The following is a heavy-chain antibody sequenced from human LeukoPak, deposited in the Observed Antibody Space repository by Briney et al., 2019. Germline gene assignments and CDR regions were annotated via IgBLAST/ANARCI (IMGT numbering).Heavy chain of an antibody. J-gene: IGHJ3*02. Sequence: HAETLKISCKGSVYSFTSYWIGWVRHMPAKGLGRMGVIYPGDSETRYSPSLHGQVTISADKSLTTALLHWGTLRTSATPTCYCASRRPGPDFWSAHVDFHIWGQGTMVVVSS. CDR3: ASRRPGPDFWSAHVDFHI. D-gene: IGHD3-3*01. CDR2: IYPGDSET. V-gene: IGHV5-51*01. CDR1: VYSFTSYW.